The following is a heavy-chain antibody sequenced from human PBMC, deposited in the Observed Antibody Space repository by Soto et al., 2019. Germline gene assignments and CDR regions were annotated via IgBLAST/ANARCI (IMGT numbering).Heavy chain of an antibody. Sequence: PSGTRSLTWTVSGASMNRYHWSWIRQPAGKGLEWIGHIHSSGSTNYNPSLKSRVTMSVDTSKNQFSLRLMSLTAADTAVYYCARDQGVAAAGITWFDPWGQGSLVTVSS. J-gene: IGHJ5*02. CDR1: GASMNRYH. D-gene: IGHD6-13*01. CDR3: ARDQGVAAAGITWFDP. CDR2: IHSSGST. V-gene: IGHV4-4*07.